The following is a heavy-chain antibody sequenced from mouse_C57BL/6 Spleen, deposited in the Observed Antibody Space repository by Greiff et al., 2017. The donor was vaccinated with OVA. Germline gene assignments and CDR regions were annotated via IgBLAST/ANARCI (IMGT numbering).Heavy chain of an antibody. CDR1: GYAFSSYW. CDR3: ARWGYGYEEGY. J-gene: IGHJ2*01. Sequence: QVQLQQSGAELVKPGASVKISCKASGYAFSSYWMNWVKQRPGKGLEWIGQIYPGDGDTNYNGKFKGKATLTADKSSSTAYMQLSSLTSEDSAVYFCARWGYGYEEGYWGQGTTLTVSS. CDR2: IYPGDGDT. D-gene: IGHD2-2*01. V-gene: IGHV1-80*01.